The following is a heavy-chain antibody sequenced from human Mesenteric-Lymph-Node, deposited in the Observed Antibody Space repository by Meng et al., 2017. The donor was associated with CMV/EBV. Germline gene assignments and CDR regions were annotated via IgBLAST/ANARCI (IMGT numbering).Heavy chain of an antibody. CDR2: ISSGGTAI. CDR3: TSATSLPDGFDI. D-gene: IGHD1-1*01. V-gene: IGHV3-48*04. Sequence: GGSLRLSCAASGFTFTSYTMNWVRQAPGKGLEWVSYISSGGTAIYYADSVKGRFTISRDNTKNSLSLQMDSLIAEDTAVYYCTSATSLPDGFDIWGQGTLVTVSS. J-gene: IGHJ3*02. CDR1: GFTFTSYT.